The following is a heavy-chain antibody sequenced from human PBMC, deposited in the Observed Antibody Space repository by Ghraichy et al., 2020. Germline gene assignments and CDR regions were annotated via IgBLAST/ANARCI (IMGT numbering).Heavy chain of an antibody. CDR2: IWYDGSKE. CDR1: GFTFSNYG. D-gene: IGHD3-10*01. CDR3: ARDLGRGDSCEDY. V-gene: IGHV3-33*01. Sequence: GASLRLSCAASGFTFSNYGMHWVRQAPGKGLEWVAVIWYDGSKEYYADSVKGRFTISRDYSKNTLYLQMNSLRAEDTAVYYCARDLGRGDSCEDYWGQGTLVTVSS. J-gene: IGHJ4*02.